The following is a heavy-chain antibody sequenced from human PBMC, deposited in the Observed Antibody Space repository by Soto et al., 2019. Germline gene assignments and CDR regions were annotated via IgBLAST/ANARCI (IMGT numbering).Heavy chain of an antibody. Sequence: QMQLVQSGPEVKKPGTSVKVSCKASGFTFTSSAMQWVRQARGQRLEWIGWIVVGSGNTNYAQKFQVRVTITRDMSTSTAYMELSSLRSEDTAVYYCAADVVAVADEGGWFDPWGQGTLVTVSS. V-gene: IGHV1-58*02. CDR1: GFTFTSSA. J-gene: IGHJ5*02. D-gene: IGHD6-19*01. CDR3: AADVVAVADEGGWFDP. CDR2: IVVGSGNT.